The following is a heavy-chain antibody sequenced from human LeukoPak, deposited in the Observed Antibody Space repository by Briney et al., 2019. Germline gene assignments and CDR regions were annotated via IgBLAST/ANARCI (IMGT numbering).Heavy chain of an antibody. D-gene: IGHD3-10*01. J-gene: IGHJ4*02. CDR1: GGSISSGGYY. CDR3: ARGLTYYYGSGSYFLDY. Sequence: ASETLSLTCTVSGGSISSGGYYWSWIRQHPGKGLEWIGYIYYSGSTNYNPSLKSRVTISVDTSKNQFSLKLSSVTAADTAVYYCARGLTYYYGSGSYFLDYWGQGTLVTVSS. V-gene: IGHV4-61*08. CDR2: IYYSGST.